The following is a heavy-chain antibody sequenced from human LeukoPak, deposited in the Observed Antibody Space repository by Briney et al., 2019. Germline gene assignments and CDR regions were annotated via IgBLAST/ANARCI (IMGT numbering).Heavy chain of an antibody. V-gene: IGHV5-51*01. J-gene: IGHJ3*02. Sequence: GESLKISCKGSGYIFTTYWIGWVRQMPGKGLEWMGIIYPGDSDTRYSPSFQGQVTISADKSISTAYLQCRSRKASDTAMYYCGIKDSSSSAFDIWGQGTMVTVSS. CDR2: IYPGDSDT. CDR3: GIKDSSSSAFDI. D-gene: IGHD6-13*01. CDR1: GYIFTTYW.